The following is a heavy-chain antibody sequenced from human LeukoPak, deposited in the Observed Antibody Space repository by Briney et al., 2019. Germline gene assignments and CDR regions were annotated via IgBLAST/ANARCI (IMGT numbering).Heavy chain of an antibody. CDR1: GGSMNSNSYH. V-gene: IGHV4-39*01. Sequence: SETLSLTCTVSGGSMNSNSYHWGWIRQPPGEGLEWIGSFYYTGSTYYNPSLKSRVTISADTSKNQFSLKLSSVAAADTAVYYCARGYTAGWIPYDYWGQGTLVTVSS. J-gene: IGHJ4*02. D-gene: IGHD5-18*01. CDR3: ARGYTAGWIPYDY. CDR2: FYYTGST.